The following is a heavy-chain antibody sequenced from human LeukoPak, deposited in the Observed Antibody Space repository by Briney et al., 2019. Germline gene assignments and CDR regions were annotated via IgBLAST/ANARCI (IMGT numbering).Heavy chain of an antibody. V-gene: IGHV4-31*03. CDR2: IYYSGST. CDR1: GGSISSGGYY. D-gene: IGHD3-10*01. J-gene: IGHJ4*02. CDR3: ARGRRYYGSGSTFYFDY. Sequence: SETLSLTCTVSGGSISSGGYYWSWIRQHPGKGLEWIGYIYYSGSTYYNPSLKSRVTISVDTSKNQFCLKLSSVTAADTAVYYCARGRRYYGSGSTFYFDYWGQGTLVTVSS.